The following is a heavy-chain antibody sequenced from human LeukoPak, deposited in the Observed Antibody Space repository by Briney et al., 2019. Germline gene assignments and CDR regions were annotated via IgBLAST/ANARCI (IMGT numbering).Heavy chain of an antibody. CDR3: ARVPVSCAFDV. J-gene: IGHJ3*01. Sequence: ASVKVSCKASGYTFTGYYIHWVRQAPGQGLEWMGWINPNSGGTNYAQKFQGRVTMTRDTSITTAYMQLSRLRSDDTAVYYCARVPVSCAFDVWGQGTMVTVSS. CDR2: INPNSGGT. CDR1: GYTFTGYY. V-gene: IGHV1-2*02.